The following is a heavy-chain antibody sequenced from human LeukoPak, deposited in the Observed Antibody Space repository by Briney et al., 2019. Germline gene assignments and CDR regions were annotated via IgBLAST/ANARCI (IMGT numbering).Heavy chain of an antibody. Sequence: ASVKVSCKVSGYTLTELSMHWVRQAPGKGLEWMGGFDPEDGETIYAQKFQGRVTMTEDTSTDTAYMELSSLRSEDTAVYYCATDIMSHHYDSSGYFPPGYWGQGTLVTVSS. CDR2: FDPEDGET. CDR1: GYTLTELS. D-gene: IGHD3-22*01. J-gene: IGHJ4*02. CDR3: ATDIMSHHYDSSGYFPPGY. V-gene: IGHV1-24*01.